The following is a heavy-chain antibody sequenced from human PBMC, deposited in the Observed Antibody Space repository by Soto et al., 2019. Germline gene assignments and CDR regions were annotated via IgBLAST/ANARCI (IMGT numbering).Heavy chain of an antibody. J-gene: IGHJ6*02. CDR2: ISAYNENT. Sequence: ASVKVSCKASGYTFSSYGINWVRQAPGQGLEWMGWISAYNENTNYAQQLQGRVTMTTDTSTNTAYMELRSLRSDDTAVYYCARDQGKEDFFWSDSSHYAMDPWGQGTTVTVSS. CDR3: ARDQGKEDFFWSDSSHYAMDP. CDR1: GYTFSSYG. V-gene: IGHV1-18*01. D-gene: IGHD3-3*01.